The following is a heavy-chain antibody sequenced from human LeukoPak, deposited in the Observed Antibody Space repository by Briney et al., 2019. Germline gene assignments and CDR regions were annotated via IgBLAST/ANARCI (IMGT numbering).Heavy chain of an antibody. D-gene: IGHD2-2*01. CDR3: ARGSRFLDS. CDR1: GYTFTSGY. J-gene: IGHJ4*02. CDR2: INPSDGRT. Sequence: GASVKVSCKASGYTFTSGYIHWVRQAPGQGLEWMGIINPSDGRTTYSPNFQDRVALTRDMSTSTVYMELSSLRSEDTALYYCARGSRFLDSWGQGTLVTVSS. V-gene: IGHV1-46*01.